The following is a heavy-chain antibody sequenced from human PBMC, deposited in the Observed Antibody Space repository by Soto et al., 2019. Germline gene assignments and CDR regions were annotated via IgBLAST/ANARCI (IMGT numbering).Heavy chain of an antibody. J-gene: IGHJ5*02. V-gene: IGHV1-69*13. Sequence: ASVKVSCKASGGTFSSYAISWVRQAPGQGLEWMGGIIPIFGTANYAQKFQGRVTITADESTSTAYMELSSLRSEDTAVYYCAGQGVLEWSNWFDPWGQGTLVTVSS. D-gene: IGHD3-3*01. CDR2: IIPIFGTA. CDR1: GGTFSSYA. CDR3: AGQGVLEWSNWFDP.